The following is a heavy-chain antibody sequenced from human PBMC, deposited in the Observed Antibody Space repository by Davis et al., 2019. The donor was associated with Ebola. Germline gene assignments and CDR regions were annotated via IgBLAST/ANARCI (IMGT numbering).Heavy chain of an antibody. Sequence: PGGSLRLSCAVSGGSISSSNWWSWVRQPPGKGLEWIGEINHSGSTNYNPSLKSRVTISVDTSKNQFSLKLSSVTAADTAVYYCARGSKAFDYWGQGTLVTVSS. CDR3: ARGSKAFDY. CDR1: GGSISSSNW. D-gene: IGHD4-11*01. J-gene: IGHJ4*02. CDR2: INHSGST. V-gene: IGHV4-4*02.